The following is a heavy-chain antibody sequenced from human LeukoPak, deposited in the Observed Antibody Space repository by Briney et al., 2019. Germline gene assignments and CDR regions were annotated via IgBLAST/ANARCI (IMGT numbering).Heavy chain of an antibody. V-gene: IGHV3-21*01. CDR1: GFTFSSYS. Sequence: GGSLRLSCAASGFTFSSYSMNWVRQAPGKGLEWVSSISSSSSYIYYADSVKGRFTISRDNAKNSLYLQMNSLRAEDTAVYYCAREHHDYGDYRLVNWFDPWGQGTLVTVSS. CDR2: ISSSSSYI. J-gene: IGHJ5*02. D-gene: IGHD4-17*01. CDR3: AREHHDYGDYRLVNWFDP.